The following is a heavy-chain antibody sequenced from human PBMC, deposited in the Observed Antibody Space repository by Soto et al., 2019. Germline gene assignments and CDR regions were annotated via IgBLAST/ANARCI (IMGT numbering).Heavy chain of an antibody. CDR3: ARGPYGSGSYYNRIDY. D-gene: IGHD3-10*01. J-gene: IGHJ4*02. CDR1: GGSISSYY. V-gene: IGHV4-59*01. CDR2: IYYSGST. Sequence: SETLSLTCTVSGGSISSYYWSWIRQPPGKGLEWIGYIYYSGSTNYNPSLKSRVTISVDTSKNQFSLKLSSVTAADTAVYYCARGPYGSGSYYNRIDYWGQGTLVTVSS.